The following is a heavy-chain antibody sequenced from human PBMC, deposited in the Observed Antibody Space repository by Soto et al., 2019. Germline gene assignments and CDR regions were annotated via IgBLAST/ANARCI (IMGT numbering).Heavy chain of an antibody. CDR2: ISWDGAST. CDR1: GFTFDEYA. D-gene: IGHD2-8*01. Sequence: RRLSCAASGFTFDEYAMHWVRQAPGKGLEWVSLISWDGASTYYADSVKGRFTISRDNSKNSLSLQMNSLRPEDTAFYYCAKDMTGYCTRTVSCSQIDYWGRGTLVTVSS. J-gene: IGHJ4*02. V-gene: IGHV3-43D*04. CDR3: AKDMTGYCTRTVSCSQIDY.